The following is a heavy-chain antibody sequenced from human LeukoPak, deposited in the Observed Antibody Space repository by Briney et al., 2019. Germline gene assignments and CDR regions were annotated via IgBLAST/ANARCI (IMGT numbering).Heavy chain of an antibody. CDR2: ISYDGSNK. V-gene: IGHV3-30-3*01. J-gene: IGHJ6*02. CDR1: GFTFSSYA. CDR3: ARVCSSTSCYIGSYYYGMDV. Sequence: GGSLRLSCAASGFTFSSYAMHWVRQAPGKGLEWVAVISYDGSNKYYADSVKGRFTISRDNSKNTLYLQMNSLRAEDTAVYYCARVCSSTSCYIGSYYYGMDVWGQGTTVTVSS. D-gene: IGHD2-2*02.